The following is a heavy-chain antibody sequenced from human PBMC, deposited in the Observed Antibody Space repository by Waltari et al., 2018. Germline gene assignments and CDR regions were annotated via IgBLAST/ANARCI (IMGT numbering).Heavy chain of an antibody. D-gene: IGHD3-22*01. Sequence: QVQLVQSGAEVKKPGASVKVSCKASGYTFTSYGISWLRQAPGQGLEWMGWISAYNGNTNYAQKLQGRVTMTTDTSTSTAYMELRSLRSDDTAVYYCARAHHYDSSGHYGMDVWGQGKTVTVSS. V-gene: IGHV1-18*01. CDR3: ARAHHYDSSGHYGMDV. J-gene: IGHJ6*01. CDR2: ISAYNGNT. CDR1: GYTFTSYG.